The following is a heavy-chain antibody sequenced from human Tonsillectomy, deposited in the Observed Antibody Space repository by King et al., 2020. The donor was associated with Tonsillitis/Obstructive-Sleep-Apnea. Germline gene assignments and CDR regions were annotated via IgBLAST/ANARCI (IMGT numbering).Heavy chain of an antibody. CDR1: GGSSSSYY. Sequence: QLQESGPGLVKPSETLSLTCTVSGGSSSSYYWSWIRQPPGKGLEWIGFIYHSGTANYNPSLKSRVTISIDTSRNQFSLNLRSVTAADTAVYYCARHVGLNYFDYWGQGTLVTVSS. J-gene: IGHJ4*02. V-gene: IGHV4-59*08. D-gene: IGHD1-26*01. CDR2: IYHSGTA. CDR3: ARHVGLNYFDY.